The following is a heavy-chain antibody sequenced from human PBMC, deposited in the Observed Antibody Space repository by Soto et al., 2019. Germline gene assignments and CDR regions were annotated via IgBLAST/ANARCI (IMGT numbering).Heavy chain of an antibody. V-gene: IGHV1-69*02. Sequence: QVQLVQSGAEVKKPGSSVKVSCKASGGTFSSYTISWVRQAPGQGLEWMGRIIPILGIANYAQKFQGRVTITADKSTSTAYMELNSLRSEDTPAHYCASTRTTVTTHFYYWGQGTLVTVSS. CDR2: IIPILGIA. CDR3: ASTRTTVTTHFYY. D-gene: IGHD4-17*01. CDR1: GGTFSSYT. J-gene: IGHJ4*02.